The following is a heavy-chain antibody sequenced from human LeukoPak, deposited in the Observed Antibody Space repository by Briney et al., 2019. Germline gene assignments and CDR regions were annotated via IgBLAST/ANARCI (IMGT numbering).Heavy chain of an antibody. Sequence: SETLSLTCTVSGGSISSYYWSWIRQPPGKGLEWIGYIYYSGSTNYNPSLKSRVTISVDTSKNQFSLKLSSVTAADTAVYYCARHPRYSSSWFFDYWGQGTLVTVSS. V-gene: IGHV4-59*08. CDR2: IYYSGST. J-gene: IGHJ4*02. CDR3: ARHPRYSSSWFFDY. CDR1: GGSISSYY. D-gene: IGHD6-13*01.